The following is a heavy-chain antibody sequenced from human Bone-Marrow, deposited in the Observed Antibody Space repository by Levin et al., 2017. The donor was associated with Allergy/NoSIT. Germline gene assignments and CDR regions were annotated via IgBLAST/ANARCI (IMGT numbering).Heavy chain of an antibody. V-gene: IGHV3-48*03. J-gene: IGHJ2*01. CDR1: GFGFSSYD. CDR3: TRETTLIPDDGWGWYFDL. CDR2: ISSGGGKI. D-gene: IGHD4-11*01. Sequence: GGSLRLSCAGAGFGFSSYDIHWVRQAPGKGLEWISSISSGGGKIFYAASARGRFTISRDKTGNSVKLQMNSLRSEDTAVYYCTRETTLIPDDGWGWYFDLWGRGSLVIVSS.